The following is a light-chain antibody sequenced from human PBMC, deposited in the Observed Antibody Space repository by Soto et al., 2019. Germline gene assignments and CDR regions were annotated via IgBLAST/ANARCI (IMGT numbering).Light chain of an antibody. V-gene: IGKV3D-20*02. CDR3: QQYNDWPLT. CDR1: QTLRGRY. Sequence: DTVLTQSPGTLSLSPGERATLSCRASQTLRGRYLAWYQQKPGQAPRLXIYDASSRATGIPDRFSGGGSGTDFTLTISSLQSEDSAVYYCQQYNDWPLTCGGGTKVDIK. J-gene: IGKJ4*01. CDR2: DAS.